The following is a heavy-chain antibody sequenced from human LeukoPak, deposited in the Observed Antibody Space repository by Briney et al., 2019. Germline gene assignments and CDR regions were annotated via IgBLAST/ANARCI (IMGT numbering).Heavy chain of an antibody. CDR2: ISGSGGST. D-gene: IGHD6-13*01. CDR3: ARAGYSSSQYYYYGMDV. Sequence: GGSLRLSCAASGFTFSSYAMSWVRQAPGKGLEWVSAISGSGGSTYYADSVKGRFTISRDNSKNTLYLQMNSLRAEDTAVYYCARAGYSSSQYYYYGMDVWGQGTTVTVSS. V-gene: IGHV3-23*01. J-gene: IGHJ6*02. CDR1: GFTFSSYA.